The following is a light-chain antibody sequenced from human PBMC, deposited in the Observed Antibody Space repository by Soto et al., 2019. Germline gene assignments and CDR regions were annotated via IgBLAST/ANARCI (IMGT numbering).Light chain of an antibody. CDR1: QGIINY. J-gene: IGKJ1*01. CDR2: AAS. Sequence: DIRMTQSPSSLSASVGDTVTITCRASQGIINYVAWYQQRPGRVPKLLISAASTLRSGVPSRFSGSGSGTDLTLTISSLQPEDAATYYCQKYNNAPWTFGQGTKV. V-gene: IGKV1-27*01. CDR3: QKYNNAPWT.